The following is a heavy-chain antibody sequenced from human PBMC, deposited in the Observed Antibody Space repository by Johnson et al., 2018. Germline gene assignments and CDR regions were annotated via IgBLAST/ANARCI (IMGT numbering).Heavy chain of an antibody. CDR1: GFTFSSYS. CDR2: ISGSGGST. D-gene: IGHD3-10*01. V-gene: IGHV3-NL1*01. J-gene: IGHJ3*02. Sequence: QVQLVQSGGGVVQPGRSLRLSCAASGFTFSSYSMHWVRQAPGKGLEWVSSISGSGGSTYYPDSVKGRFTIPKDNSKNTLYLQMNILRAEDTAVYFCSKVYYYGSGSYLPESFDIWGQGTMVTVSS. CDR3: SKVYYYGSGSYLPESFDI.